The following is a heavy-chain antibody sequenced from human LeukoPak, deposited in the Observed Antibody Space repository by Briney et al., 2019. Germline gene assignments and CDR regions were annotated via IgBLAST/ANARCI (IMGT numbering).Heavy chain of an antibody. CDR2: IYYSGST. CDR3: ARHVSGPGGGLDY. D-gene: IGHD3-10*01. CDR1: GGSISSYY. V-gene: IGHV4-59*08. Sequence: PSETLSLTCTVSGGSISSYYWSWIRQPPGKGLEWIGYIYYSGSTNYNPSLKSRVTISVDTSKNQFSLKLSSVTAADTAVYYCARHVSGPGGGLDYWGQGTLVTVSS. J-gene: IGHJ4*02.